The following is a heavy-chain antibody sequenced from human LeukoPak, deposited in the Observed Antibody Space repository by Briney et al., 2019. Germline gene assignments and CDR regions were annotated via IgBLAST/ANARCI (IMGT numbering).Heavy chain of an antibody. Sequence: GGSLRLSCAASGFTVSSNYMSWVRQAPGKGLEWVSVIYSGGSTYYADSVKGRFTISRDNSKNTLYLQMNSLGAEDTAVYYCARELYCSGGSCYYYGMDVWGQGTTVTVSS. V-gene: IGHV3-66*01. CDR2: IYSGGST. CDR1: GFTVSSNY. CDR3: ARELYCSGGSCYYYGMDV. J-gene: IGHJ6*02. D-gene: IGHD2-15*01.